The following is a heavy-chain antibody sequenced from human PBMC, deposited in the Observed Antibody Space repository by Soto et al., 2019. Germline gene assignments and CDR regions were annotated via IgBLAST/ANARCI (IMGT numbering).Heavy chain of an antibody. CDR3: ARTFDYYGMDV. J-gene: IGHJ6*02. CDR2: IYHAGSV. CDR1: GYSIGSGYY. V-gene: IGHV4-38-2*01. Sequence: SETLSLTCAVSGYSIGSGYYWAWIRQSPGKGLEWIGSIYHAGSVYYNPSLNGRVALSMDTSKNHFSLKLTSVTAADTAVYYCARTFDYYGMDVWGQGTTVTVYS.